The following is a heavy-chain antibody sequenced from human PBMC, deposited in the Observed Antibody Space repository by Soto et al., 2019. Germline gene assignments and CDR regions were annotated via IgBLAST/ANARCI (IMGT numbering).Heavy chain of an antibody. CDR1: GYTFTGYY. V-gene: IGHV1-2*02. Sequence: ASVKVSCKASGYTFTGYYMHWVRQAPGQGLEWMGWINPNSGNTNYAQKFQGRVTMTTDTSTSTAYMELRSLRSDDTAVYYCAXDPGSGWYRHIWDYWGQGTLVTVSS. CDR3: AXDPGSGWYRHIWDY. CDR2: INPNSGNT. D-gene: IGHD6-19*01. J-gene: IGHJ4*02.